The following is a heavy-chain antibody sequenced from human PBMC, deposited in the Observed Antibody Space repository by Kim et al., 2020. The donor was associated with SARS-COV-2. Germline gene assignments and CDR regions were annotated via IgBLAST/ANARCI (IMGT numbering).Heavy chain of an antibody. CDR2: IYDTGST. D-gene: IGHD3-22*01. CDR3: AIGLGWLIDY. Sequence: SETLSLTCTVSGVSLSSGNYYWNWIRQSPGKGLEWIGYIYDTGSTNYNPSLNGRVTISGDKSKKHVSLKLNSVTAADTAVYYCAIGLGWLIDYWGQGTLVTVSS. V-gene: IGHV4-61*03. CDR1: GVSLSSGNYY. J-gene: IGHJ4*02.